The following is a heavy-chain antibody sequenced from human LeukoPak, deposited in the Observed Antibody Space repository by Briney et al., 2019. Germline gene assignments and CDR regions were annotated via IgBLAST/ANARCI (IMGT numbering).Heavy chain of an antibody. J-gene: IGHJ5*02. V-gene: IGHV4-59*01. CDR3: ARDGEASSGYSWFDP. Sequence: SETLSLTCTVSGGSISSYYWSWIRQPPGKGLEWIGYIYYSGSTNYNPSLKSRVTISVDTSKNQFSLKLSSVTAADTAVYYCARDGEASSGYSWFDPWGQGTLVTVSS. CDR2: IYYSGST. D-gene: IGHD2-21*01. CDR1: GGSISSYY.